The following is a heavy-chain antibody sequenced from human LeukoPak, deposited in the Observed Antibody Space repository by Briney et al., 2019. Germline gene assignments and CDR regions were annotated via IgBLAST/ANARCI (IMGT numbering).Heavy chain of an antibody. CDR1: GYTFTSYG. J-gene: IGHJ6*02. Sequence: ASVKVSCKASGYTFTSYGISWVRQAPGQRLEWMGWINAGNGNTKYSQKFQGRVTITRDTSASTAYMELSSLRSEDTAVYYCARDTDYYGMDVWGQGTTVTVSS. CDR3: ARDTDYYGMDV. V-gene: IGHV1-3*01. CDR2: INAGNGNT.